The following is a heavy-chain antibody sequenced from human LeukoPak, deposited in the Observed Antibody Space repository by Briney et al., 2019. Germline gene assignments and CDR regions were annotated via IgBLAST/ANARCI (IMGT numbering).Heavy chain of an antibody. D-gene: IGHD3-10*01. J-gene: IGHJ4*02. Sequence: GGSLRLSCAASGFTFSSYAMSWVRQAPGKGLEWVSAISGSGGSTYYADSVKGRFTISRDNSKNTLYLQMNSLRAEDTAVYYCAKDQAYGSGSYYDYWGQGTLVTVSS. CDR1: GFTFSSYA. CDR3: AKDQAYGSGSYYDY. V-gene: IGHV3-23*01. CDR2: ISGSGGST.